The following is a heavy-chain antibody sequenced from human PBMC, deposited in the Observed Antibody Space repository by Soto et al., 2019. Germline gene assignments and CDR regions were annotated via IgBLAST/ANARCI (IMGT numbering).Heavy chain of an antibody. J-gene: IGHJ4*02. Sequence: QVQLVQSGAEVKKPGASVKVSCKAYGYTFSSYGLSWVRQAPGQGLEWMGWISGYSGNTVYTQRFKGRLTMATDTXTGTAYMELRRLRSDDTAVYYCARDFYESSGYCDYWGQGTLVTVSS. V-gene: IGHV1-18*01. D-gene: IGHD3-22*01. CDR2: ISGYSGNT. CDR3: ARDFYESSGYCDY. CDR1: GYTFSSYG.